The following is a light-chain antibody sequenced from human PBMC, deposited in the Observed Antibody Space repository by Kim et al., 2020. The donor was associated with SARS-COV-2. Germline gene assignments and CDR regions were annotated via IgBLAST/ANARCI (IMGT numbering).Light chain of an antibody. CDR1: QNINSD. J-gene: IGKJ2*01. Sequence: DIQMTQSPSSLSASVGDRVTITCRASQNINSDLNWYQQKAGKAPSLLIFAASSLQSGVPSRFSGSGSGTDFTLTISSLQPEDFATYYCQQSYNTPRTFGQGTKLEI. V-gene: IGKV1-39*01. CDR3: QQSYNTPRT. CDR2: AAS.